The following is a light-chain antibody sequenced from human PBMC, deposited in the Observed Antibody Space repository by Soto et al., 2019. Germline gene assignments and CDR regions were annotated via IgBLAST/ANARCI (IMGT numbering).Light chain of an antibody. V-gene: IGKV3-20*01. CDR1: HSISSTY. CDR3: KHYGSPPIT. Sequence: PRERATSTYRARHSISSTYFSWYQQQPRQPPRLNMSGTSNRPTGTPDRFSGSGSGTDFTSTISRLEPEDFAVYYCKHYGSPPITFGEGTRLETK. CDR2: GTS. J-gene: IGKJ5*01.